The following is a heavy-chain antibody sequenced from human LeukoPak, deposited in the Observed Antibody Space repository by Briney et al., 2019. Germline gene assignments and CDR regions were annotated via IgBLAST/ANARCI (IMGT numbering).Heavy chain of an antibody. CDR1: GYSFISYW. J-gene: IGHJ4*02. CDR2: IYPGDSDT. Sequence: GESLKISCKGSGYSFISYWIGWVRQMPGKGLEWMGIIYPGDSDTRYSPSFQGQVTISADKSISTAYLQWSSLKASDTAMYYCARQGSGYNWNRALDYWGQGTLVTVSS. D-gene: IGHD1-1*01. CDR3: ARQGSGYNWNRALDY. V-gene: IGHV5-51*01.